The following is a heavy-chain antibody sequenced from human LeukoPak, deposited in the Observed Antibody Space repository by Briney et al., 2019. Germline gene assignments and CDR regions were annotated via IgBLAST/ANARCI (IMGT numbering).Heavy chain of an antibody. CDR1: GFTFSSYS. Sequence: GRSLRLSCAASGFTFSSYSMNWVRQAPGKGLEWVSSISSSSSYIYYADSVKGRFTISRDNAKNSLYLQMNSLRAEDTALYYCAKEHDILTGYSPFDYWGQETLVTVSS. J-gene: IGHJ4*02. CDR3: AKEHDILTGYSPFDY. D-gene: IGHD3-9*01. V-gene: IGHV3-21*04. CDR2: ISSSSSYI.